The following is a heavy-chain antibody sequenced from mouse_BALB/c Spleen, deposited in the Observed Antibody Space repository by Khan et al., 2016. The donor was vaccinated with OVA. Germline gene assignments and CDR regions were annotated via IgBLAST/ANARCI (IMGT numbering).Heavy chain of an antibody. D-gene: IGHD4-1*01. J-gene: IGHJ3*01. CDR1: GYTFTSYW. CDR2: IYPGNTDT. Sequence: VQLKQSGPVLARPGASVKMSCKASGYTFTSYWMHWVKQRPGQGLEWIGDIYPGNTDTTYNQKFKGKANLTAVPSTSTAYMELRSLTNEDSAVYYCTRRIWDVSLCAYWGQGTLVTGSA. V-gene: IGHV1-5*01. CDR3: TRRIWDVSLCAY.